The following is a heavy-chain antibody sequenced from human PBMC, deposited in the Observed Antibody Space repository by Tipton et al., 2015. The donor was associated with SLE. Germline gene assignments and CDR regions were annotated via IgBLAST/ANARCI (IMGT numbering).Heavy chain of an antibody. V-gene: IGHV4-34*09. Sequence: TLSLTCAVYGGSFSGYYWSWIRQPPGKGLEWIGYIYYSGNTYYNPSLKSRVTISVDTSKNQFSLKLSSVTAADTAVYYCARDATIFGVVTFFDYWGQGTLVTVSS. CDR3: ARDATIFGVVTFFDY. J-gene: IGHJ4*02. D-gene: IGHD3-3*01. CDR2: IYYSGNT. CDR1: GGSFSGYY.